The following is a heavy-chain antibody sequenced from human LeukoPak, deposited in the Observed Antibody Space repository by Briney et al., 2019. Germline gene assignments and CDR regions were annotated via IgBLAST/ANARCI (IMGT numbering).Heavy chain of an antibody. D-gene: IGHD1-26*01. CDR2: IRSKANSYAT. CDR1: GFTFSGSA. CDR3: TTSGSYTTYGMDV. V-gene: IGHV3-73*01. J-gene: IGHJ6*02. Sequence: GGSLKLSCAASGFTFSGSAMHWVRQASGKGLEWVGRIRSKANSYATAYAASVKGRSTISRDDSRNTAYLQMNSLKTEDTAVYYCTTSGSYTTYGMDVWGQGTTVTVSS.